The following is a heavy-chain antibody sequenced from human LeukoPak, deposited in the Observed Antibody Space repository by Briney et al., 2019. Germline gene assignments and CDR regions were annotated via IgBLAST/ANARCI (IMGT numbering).Heavy chain of an antibody. V-gene: IGHV3-21*01. Sequence: GGSLRLSCAASGFTFSSYEMNWVRQAPGKGLEWVSSISSSSSYIYYADSVKGRFTISRDNAKNSLYLQMNSLRAEDTAVYYCARGLTTSDYWGQGTLVTVSS. D-gene: IGHD2/OR15-2a*01. CDR3: ARGLTTSDY. CDR2: ISSSSSYI. CDR1: GFTFSSYE. J-gene: IGHJ4*02.